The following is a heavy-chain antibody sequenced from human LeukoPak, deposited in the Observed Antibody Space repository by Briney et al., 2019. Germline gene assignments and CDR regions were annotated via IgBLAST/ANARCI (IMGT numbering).Heavy chain of an antibody. CDR2: MNPNSGNT. V-gene: IGHV1-8*01. Sequence: ASVKVSCKASGHTFTSYDINWVRQATGQGLEWMGWMNPNSGNTAYAQKFQGRVTISRNTSISTVYMEVSSLRSEDTAVYYCARDNDSRDPPHFDYWGQGTLVTVSS. D-gene: IGHD3-16*01. J-gene: IGHJ4*02. CDR1: GHTFTSYD. CDR3: ARDNDSRDPPHFDY.